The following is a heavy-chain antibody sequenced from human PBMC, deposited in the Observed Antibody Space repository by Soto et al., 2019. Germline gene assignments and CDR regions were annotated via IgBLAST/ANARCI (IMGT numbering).Heavy chain of an antibody. CDR1: GYTFTSDH. CDR2: INPRSGGT. CDR3: CSLDYGQWY. Sequence: QVQLVQSGAEVKKPGASVKVSCKASGYTFTSDHMHWVRQVPGEGLDWMGMINPRSGGTNSPQKFQGRVTMTRDTSTSTVYMELSSLTSEDTAVYYCCSLDYGQWYWGQGTLVTVSS. V-gene: IGHV1-46*03. J-gene: IGHJ4*02. D-gene: IGHD3-10*01.